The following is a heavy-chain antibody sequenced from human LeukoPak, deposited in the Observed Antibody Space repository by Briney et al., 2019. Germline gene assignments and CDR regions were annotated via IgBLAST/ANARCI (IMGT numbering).Heavy chain of an antibody. D-gene: IGHD3-22*01. J-gene: IGHJ3*01. CDR2: IYSGGRS. V-gene: IGHV3-66*01. CDR1: GFTVSSNY. CDR3: AAPRPTSFYYDSSGFSAFDV. Sequence: GGSLRLSCAASGFTVSSNYMSWVRQAPGKGLEWVSVIYSGGRSYYADSVKGRFTISRDNSKNTLYLQMNSLRAEDTTVYYCAAPRPTSFYYDSSGFSAFDVWGLGTMVTVSS.